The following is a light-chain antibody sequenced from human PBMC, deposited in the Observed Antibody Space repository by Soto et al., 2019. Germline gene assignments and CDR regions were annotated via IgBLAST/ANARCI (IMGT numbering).Light chain of an antibody. CDR2: LGS. CDR3: MQALQTPIT. V-gene: IGKV2-28*01. CDR1: QILLHSNGNNY. Sequence: EIVMTQSPLSLPVTPGEPASISCRSSQILLHSNGNNYLDWYLQKPGQSPQLLIYLGSNRASGVPDRFSGSGSGTDFTLKISRVEAEDVGFYYCMQALQTPITFGQGTRLEIK. J-gene: IGKJ5*01.